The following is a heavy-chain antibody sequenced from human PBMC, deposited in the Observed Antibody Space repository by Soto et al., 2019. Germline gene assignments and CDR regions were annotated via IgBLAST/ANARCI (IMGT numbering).Heavy chain of an antibody. CDR2: ISDGGST. V-gene: IGHV4-59*01. J-gene: IGHJ4*02. CDR1: GGSIYTYY. D-gene: IGHD6-25*01. CDR3: AAGEASSGNLAPYYLDF. Sequence: SETLSLTCNVSGGSIYTYYWNWIRQSPGKGLEWIGYISDGGSTNYNPSLKSRVTISVDTSKKQVSLKLSSVSAPDTARYFCAAGEASSGNLAPYYLDFWGQGTLVTVSS.